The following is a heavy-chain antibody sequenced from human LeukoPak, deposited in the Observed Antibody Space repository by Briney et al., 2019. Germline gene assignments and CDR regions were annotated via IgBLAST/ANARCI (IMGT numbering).Heavy chain of an antibody. Sequence: GGSLRLSCAASGFTFSSYGMHWVRQAPGKGLEWVAFIRNDGSNKYYADSVKGRFTISRDNSKNTLYLQMNSLRAEDTAVYYCAKDDSSSWSTFDYWGQGTLVTVSS. CDR2: IRNDGSNK. CDR1: GFTFSSYG. D-gene: IGHD6-13*01. V-gene: IGHV3-30*02. CDR3: AKDDSSSWSTFDY. J-gene: IGHJ4*02.